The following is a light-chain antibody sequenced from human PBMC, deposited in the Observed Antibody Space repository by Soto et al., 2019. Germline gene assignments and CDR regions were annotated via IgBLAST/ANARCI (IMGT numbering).Light chain of an antibody. CDR2: EGS. CDR1: SSDVGSYNL. CDR3: CLYAGSSTVV. Sequence: QSGLAQPASVSRSPGPSVTNSCTGTSSDVGSYNLVSWYQQHPGKAPNLMIYEGSKRPSGVSNRFSGSKSGNTASLTIFGLQAEDEADYYCCLYAGSSTVVFGGGTQVTL. J-gene: IGLJ2*01. V-gene: IGLV2-23*01.